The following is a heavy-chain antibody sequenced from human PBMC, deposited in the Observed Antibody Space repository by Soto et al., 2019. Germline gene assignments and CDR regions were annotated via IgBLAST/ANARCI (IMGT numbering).Heavy chain of an antibody. CDR1: GFSFSSYD. CDR2: IWYDGSNK. V-gene: IGHV3-33*01. D-gene: IGHD6-13*01. J-gene: IGHJ4*02. Sequence: QVQLVESGGGVVQPGTSLRLSCAASGFSFSSYDIHWVRQARGKGLEWVAVIWYDGSNKYYADSVKGRFIISRDNSKNTLYLQMNSLRADDTAVYYCARGYSSSRDLGYWGQGTLVTVSS. CDR3: ARGYSSSRDLGY.